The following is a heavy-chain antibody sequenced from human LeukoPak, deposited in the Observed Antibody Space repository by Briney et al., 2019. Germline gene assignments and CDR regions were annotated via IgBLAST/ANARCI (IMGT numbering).Heavy chain of an antibody. CDR3: ARIVYSSSIDY. CDR1: GGSISSNGYY. CDR2: IYYSGRT. J-gene: IGHJ4*02. D-gene: IGHD6-6*01. V-gene: IGHV4-39*07. Sequence: SETLSLTCTVSGGSISSNGYYWGWIRQSPGEGLECIGSIYYSGRTYYNPSLKSRVTISVDTSKNQFSLKLSSVTAADTAVYYCARIVYSSSIDYWGQGTLVTVSS.